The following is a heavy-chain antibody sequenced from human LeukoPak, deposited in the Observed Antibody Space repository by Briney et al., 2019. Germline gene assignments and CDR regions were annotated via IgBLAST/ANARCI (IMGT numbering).Heavy chain of an antibody. Sequence: SETLSLTCTVSGGSISSSSYYWGWIRQPPGKGLEWIGSIYKSGSTYYNPSLKSRVTISVDTSKNQFSLKLSSVTATDTALYYCARHKDGFNFAYWGQGTLVTVSS. CDR2: IYKSGST. J-gene: IGHJ4*02. D-gene: IGHD5-24*01. CDR3: ARHKDGFNFAY. V-gene: IGHV4-39*01. CDR1: GGSISSSSYY.